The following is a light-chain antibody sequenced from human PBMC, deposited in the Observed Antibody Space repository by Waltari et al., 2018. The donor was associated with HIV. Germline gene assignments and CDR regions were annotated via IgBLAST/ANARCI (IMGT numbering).Light chain of an antibody. V-gene: IGLV2-8*01. CDR1: SSDVGGYNY. Sequence: QSALTQPPSASGSPGQSVTISCTGTSSDVGGYNYVSWYQQHPGKAPKFIIYEVSKRPAGAPDRFSGSKSGNTASLTVSGLQAEDEADYYCSSYAGSNWVFGGGTKLTVL. CDR3: SSYAGSNWV. J-gene: IGLJ3*02. CDR2: EVS.